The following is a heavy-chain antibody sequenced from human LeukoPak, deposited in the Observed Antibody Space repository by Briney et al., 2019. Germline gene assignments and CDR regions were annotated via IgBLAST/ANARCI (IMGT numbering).Heavy chain of an antibody. CDR3: VSHYYGSGSYYGEDY. V-gene: IGHV4-59*01. CDR1: GGSISSYY. D-gene: IGHD3-10*01. CDR2: IYYSGST. Sequence: PSETLSLTCTVSGGSISSYYWSWIRQPPGKGLEWIGYIYYSGSTNYNPSLKSRVTISVDTSKNQFSLTLSSVAAADTAVYYCVSHYYGSGSYYGEDYWGQGTLVTVSS. J-gene: IGHJ4*02.